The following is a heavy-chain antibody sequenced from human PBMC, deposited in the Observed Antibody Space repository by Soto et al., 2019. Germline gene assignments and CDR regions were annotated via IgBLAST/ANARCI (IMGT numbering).Heavy chain of an antibody. CDR1: GFTFSSYG. J-gene: IGHJ4*02. V-gene: IGHV3-33*01. Sequence: QVQLVESGGGVVQPGRSLRLSCAASGFTFSSYGMHWVRQAPGKGLEWVAVIWYDGSNKYYADSVKGRFTISRDNSKNSLYLQMNSLRAEDTAVYYCARGRGVVVAATRYFDYWGQGTLVTVSS. D-gene: IGHD2-15*01. CDR2: IWYDGSNK. CDR3: ARGRGVVVAATRYFDY.